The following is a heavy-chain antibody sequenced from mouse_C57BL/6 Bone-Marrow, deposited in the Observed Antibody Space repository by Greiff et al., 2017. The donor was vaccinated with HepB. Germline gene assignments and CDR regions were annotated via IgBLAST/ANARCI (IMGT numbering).Heavy chain of an antibody. CDR1: GYSITSGYY. CDR3: ASIYYGNYGGY. V-gene: IGHV3-6*01. D-gene: IGHD2-1*01. J-gene: IGHJ2*01. Sequence: EVKLQESGPGLVKPSQSLSLTCSVTGYSITSGYYWNWIRQFPGNKLEWMGYISYDGSNNYNPSLKNRISITRDTSKNQFFLKLNSVTTEDTATYYCASIYYGNYGGYWGQGTPLTVSS. CDR2: ISYDGSN.